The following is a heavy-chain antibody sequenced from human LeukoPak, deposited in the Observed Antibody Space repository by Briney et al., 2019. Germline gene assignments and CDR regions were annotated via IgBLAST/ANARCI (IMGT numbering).Heavy chain of an antibody. CDR2: VSTYNGNT. CDR3: ARQSTGSYYSPIDY. J-gene: IGHJ4*02. V-gene: IGHV1-18*01. Sequence: GASVNVSCKASGGTFSSYAISWVRQAPGQGLEWMGWVSTYNGNTKYAQNLQGRVTTTTDTSTSTAYMELRSLRSDDTAMYYCARQSTGSYYSPIDYWGQGTLVTVSS. CDR1: GGTFSSYA. D-gene: IGHD1-26*01.